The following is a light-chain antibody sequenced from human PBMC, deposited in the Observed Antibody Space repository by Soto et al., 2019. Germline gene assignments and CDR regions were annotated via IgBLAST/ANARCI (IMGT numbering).Light chain of an antibody. J-gene: IGLJ2*01. CDR3: QTWGTGMG. Sequence: QLVLTQSPSASASLGASVKLTCTLSSGHSSYAIAWHQQQPEKGPRYLMKLNSDGSHSKGDGIPDRFSGSSSGAERYLTISSLQSEDEADYYCQTWGTGMGIGGGTKLTVL. V-gene: IGLV4-69*01. CDR1: SGHSSYA. CDR2: LNSDGSH.